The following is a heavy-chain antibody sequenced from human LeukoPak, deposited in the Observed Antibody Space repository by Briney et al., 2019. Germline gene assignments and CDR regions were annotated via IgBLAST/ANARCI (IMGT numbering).Heavy chain of an antibody. CDR2: ISSSSSYI. Sequence: GGSLRLSCAASGFTFSSYSMNWVRQAPGKGLEWVLSISSSSSYIYYADSVKGRFTISRDNAKNSLYLQMNSPRAEDTAVYYCARGPRSSSWPTEYWGQGTLVTVSS. D-gene: IGHD6-13*01. J-gene: IGHJ4*02. V-gene: IGHV3-21*01. CDR1: GFTFSSYS. CDR3: ARGPRSSSWPTEY.